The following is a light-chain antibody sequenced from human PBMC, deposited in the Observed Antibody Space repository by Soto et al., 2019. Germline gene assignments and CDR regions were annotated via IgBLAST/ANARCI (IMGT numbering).Light chain of an antibody. V-gene: IGLV2-14*01. Sequence: QSALTQPASVSGSPGQSITSSCTGTSSDVGGYNYVSWYQQHPGKAPKLMIYDVSNRPSGVSNRFSGSKSGNTASLTISGLQAEDEADYYCSSYTSSSTLYVFGTGTRSPS. CDR1: SSDVGGYNY. CDR2: DVS. CDR3: SSYTSSSTLYV. J-gene: IGLJ1*01.